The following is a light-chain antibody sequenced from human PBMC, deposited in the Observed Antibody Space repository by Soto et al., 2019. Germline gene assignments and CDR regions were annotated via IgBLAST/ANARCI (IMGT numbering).Light chain of an antibody. CDR1: ESISRW. V-gene: IGKV1-5*01. J-gene: IGKJ5*01. CDR3: QQYDSVFT. CDR2: DAS. Sequence: DIQMTQSPSTLSSSLGDRVTITFRASESISRWLAWYQQKPGKAPKLLIYDASVLESGVPSRFSGSGSGTDFTFTISSLQAEDIGTYFCQQYDSVFTFGQGTRLEIK.